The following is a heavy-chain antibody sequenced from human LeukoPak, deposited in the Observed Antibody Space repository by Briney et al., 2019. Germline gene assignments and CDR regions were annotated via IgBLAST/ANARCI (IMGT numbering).Heavy chain of an antibody. CDR3: ARGSGWRFDF. V-gene: IGHV3-53*01. CDR1: GFTVSSNF. D-gene: IGHD6-19*01. CDR2: IYSGGST. J-gene: IGHJ4*02. Sequence: GGSLRLSCAASGFTVSSNFLSWVRQAPGKGLEWVSVIYSGGSTYYADSVKGRFIISRDNSKNILFLQMNSLRAEDTAVYHCARGSGWRFDFWGQGTLVTVSS.